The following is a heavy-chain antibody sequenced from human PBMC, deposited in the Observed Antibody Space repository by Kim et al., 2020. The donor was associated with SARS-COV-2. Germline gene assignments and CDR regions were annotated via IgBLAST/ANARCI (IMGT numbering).Heavy chain of an antibody. Sequence: NPSHQGRVTISVDTSKKQFSLKLRSVTAADTAVYYCARHTPGRPGFSAFDIWGQGTMVTVSS. J-gene: IGHJ3*02. V-gene: IGHV4-39*01. CDR3: ARHTPGRPGFSAFDI.